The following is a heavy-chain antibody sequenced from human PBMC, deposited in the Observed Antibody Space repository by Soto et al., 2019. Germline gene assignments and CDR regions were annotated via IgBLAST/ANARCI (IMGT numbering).Heavy chain of an antibody. CDR2: IDDDGSA. CDR1: GSTFGSYW. Sequence: QLVESGGGLVQPGGSLRISCAASGSTFGSYWMHWVRQAPGKGLVWLSRIDDDGSAVYADSVKGRFTTSRDNAKNTVYLQMNSLRDEVTAVYYCARDIPHIWFDAWGQGTLVTVSS. V-gene: IGHV3-74*01. D-gene: IGHD2-21*01. CDR3: ARDIPHIWFDA. J-gene: IGHJ5*02.